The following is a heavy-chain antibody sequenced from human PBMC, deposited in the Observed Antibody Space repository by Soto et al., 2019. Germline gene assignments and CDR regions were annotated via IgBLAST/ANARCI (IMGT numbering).Heavy chain of an antibody. CDR3: AREVQVHTPAFVF. D-gene: IGHD3-10*01. CDR1: GGTFNTYA. Sequence: QVLLVQSGAEMKKPGSSVKVSCQSYGGTFNTYAMNWVRQAPGQGPEWMGDISPMFGAANYAPKFQGRVTITADESTGTSYMQLSSLTSEDTVLYFCAREVQVHTPAFVFWGQGTQVTVSS. V-gene: IGHV1-69*19. CDR2: ISPMFGAA. J-gene: IGHJ4*02.